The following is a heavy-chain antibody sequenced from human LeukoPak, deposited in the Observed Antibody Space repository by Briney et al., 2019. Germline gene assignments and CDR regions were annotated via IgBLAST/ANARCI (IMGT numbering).Heavy chain of an antibody. Sequence: SETLSLTCAVSGGSISSYYWSWIRQPAGQGLEWIGRIYTSGSTNYNPSLKRRVTMSVYTSKNQFTLKLSSAATADPAVYYCARNHHLGNYGYYYYYMDVWGKETTVTVSS. CDR1: GGSISSYY. V-gene: IGHV4-59*10. J-gene: IGHJ6*03. D-gene: IGHD1-7*01. CDR2: IYTSGST. CDR3: ARNHHLGNYGYYYYYMDV.